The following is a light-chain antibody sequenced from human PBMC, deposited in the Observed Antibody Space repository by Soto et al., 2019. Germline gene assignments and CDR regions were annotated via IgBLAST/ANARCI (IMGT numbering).Light chain of an antibody. Sequence: EFVLTQSLGSLSLSQGERATLSCRAIQSVSNNYLAWYQQKPGQAPRLLIYGASSRATGIPDRFSGSGSGTDFTLTISRLEPEDFAVYYCQQYGSSCTFGQGTKVDIK. CDR2: GAS. CDR3: QQYGSSCT. V-gene: IGKV3-20*01. J-gene: IGKJ1*01. CDR1: QSVSNNY.